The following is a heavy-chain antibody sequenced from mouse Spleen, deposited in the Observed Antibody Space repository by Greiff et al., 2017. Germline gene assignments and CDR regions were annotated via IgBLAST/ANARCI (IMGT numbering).Heavy chain of an antibody. CDR1: GYTFTSYW. V-gene: IGHV1-69*01. J-gene: IGHJ2*01. D-gene: IGHD2-1*01. Sequence: QVQLQQSGAELVMPGASVKLSCKASGYTFTSYWMHWVKQRPGQGLEWIGEIDPSDSYTNYNQKFKGKATLTVDKSSSTAYMQLSSLTSEDSAVYYCARKGVIYYGNSYFDYWGQGTTLTVSS. CDR3: ARKGVIYYGNSYFDY. CDR2: IDPSDSYT.